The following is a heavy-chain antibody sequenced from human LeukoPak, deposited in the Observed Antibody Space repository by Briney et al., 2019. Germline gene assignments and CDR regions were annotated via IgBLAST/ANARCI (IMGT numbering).Heavy chain of an antibody. Sequence: PGGSLRLSCAASGFTFSSYAMSWIRQPPGKGLEWIGYIYYSGSTNYNPSLKSRVTISVDTSKNQFSLKLSSVTAADTAVYYCARENSSSGGYFDYWGQGTLVTVSS. CDR2: IYYSGST. J-gene: IGHJ4*02. CDR1: GFTFSSYA. D-gene: IGHD6-13*01. CDR3: ARENSSSGGYFDY. V-gene: IGHV4-59*01.